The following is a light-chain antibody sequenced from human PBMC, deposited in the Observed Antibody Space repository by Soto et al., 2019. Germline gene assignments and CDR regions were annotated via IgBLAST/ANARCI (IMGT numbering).Light chain of an antibody. CDR2: DAS. J-gene: IGKJ5*01. Sequence: EIVLTQSPATLSLSPGERATISCRTSQSVSKYFAWYQQKPGRAPRLLIYDASSRATGIPARFIGSGSGTDFTLTISSLEPEDFAIYYCQQRSNWPITFGQGTRL. CDR3: QQRSNWPIT. V-gene: IGKV3-11*01. CDR1: QSVSKY.